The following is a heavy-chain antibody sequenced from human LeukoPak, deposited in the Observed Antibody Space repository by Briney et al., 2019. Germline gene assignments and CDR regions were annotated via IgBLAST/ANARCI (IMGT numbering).Heavy chain of an antibody. CDR3: ARQKITTSDY. Sequence: PSKTLSLTCTVSGGSINSSSHYWGWIRQSRGKGLEWIGSVYYSGSTYYNPSLKSRVTISVDTSKNQFSLKLSSVTAADTAVYYCARQKITTSDYWGQGTLVIVPS. CDR1: GGSINSSSHY. J-gene: IGHJ4*02. D-gene: IGHD3-22*01. CDR2: VYYSGST. V-gene: IGHV4-39*01.